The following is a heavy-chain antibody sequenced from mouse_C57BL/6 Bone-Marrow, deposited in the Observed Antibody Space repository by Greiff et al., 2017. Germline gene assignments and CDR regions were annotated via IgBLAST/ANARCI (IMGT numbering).Heavy chain of an antibody. Sequence: VQLQESGAELARPGASVKLSCKASGYTFTSYGISWVKQRTGQGLEWIGEIYPRSGNTYYNEKFKGKATLTADKSSSTAYMELRSLTSEDSAVYFCARCGDCWYFDVWGTGTTVTVSS. CDR1: GYTFTSYG. CDR3: ARCGDCWYFDV. J-gene: IGHJ1*03. D-gene: IGHD3-3*01. CDR2: IYPRSGNT. V-gene: IGHV1-81*01.